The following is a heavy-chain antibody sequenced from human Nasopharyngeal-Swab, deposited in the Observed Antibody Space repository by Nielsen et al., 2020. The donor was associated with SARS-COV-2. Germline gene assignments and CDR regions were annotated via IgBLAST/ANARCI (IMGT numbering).Heavy chain of an antibody. CDR3: ASRRDGYKNYFDY. J-gene: IGHJ4*02. D-gene: IGHD5-24*01. CDR1: GGSISSGSYY. Sequence: SETLSLTCTVSGGSISSGSYYWSWIRQPPGKGLEWIGEIYHSGSTNYNPSLKSRVTISVDKSKNQFSLKLSSVTAADTAVYYCASRRDGYKNYFDYWGQGTLVTVSS. CDR2: IYHSGST. V-gene: IGHV4-39*07.